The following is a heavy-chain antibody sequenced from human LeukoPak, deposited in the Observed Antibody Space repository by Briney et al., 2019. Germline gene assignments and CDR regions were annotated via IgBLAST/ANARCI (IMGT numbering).Heavy chain of an antibody. D-gene: IGHD3-3*01. J-gene: IGHJ3*02. CDR3: AKDLTYYDFWSVDAFDI. Sequence: GGSLRLSCAASGFTFSSYAMSWVRQAPGKGLGWVSAISGSGGSTYYADSVKGRFTISRDNSKNTLYLQMNSLRAEDTAVYYCAKDLTYYDFWSVDAFDIWGQGTMVTVSS. CDR1: GFTFSSYA. V-gene: IGHV3-23*01. CDR2: ISGSGGST.